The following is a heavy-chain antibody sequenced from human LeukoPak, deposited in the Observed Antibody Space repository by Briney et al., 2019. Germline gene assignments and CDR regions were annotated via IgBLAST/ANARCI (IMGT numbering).Heavy chain of an antibody. CDR3: ARVTPAAGRLYFVD. CDR2: LYNTGNT. Sequence: GGSLRLSCAASGFTVNSNYLSWVRQAPGKGLEWVSTLYNTGNTYYADSVKGRFSISRDSSKNTLFLQMNGLRAEDTAVYYCARVTPAAGRLYFVDWGPGTLVTVSS. V-gene: IGHV3-53*01. J-gene: IGHJ4*02. D-gene: IGHD6-13*01. CDR1: GFTVNSNY.